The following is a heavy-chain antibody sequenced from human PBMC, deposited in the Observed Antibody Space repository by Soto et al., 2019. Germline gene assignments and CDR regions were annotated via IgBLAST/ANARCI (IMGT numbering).Heavy chain of an antibody. Sequence: PGGSLRLSCAASGFTFSDYYMSWIRQAPGKGLEWVSYISSSGSTIYYADSVKGRFTISRDNAKNSLYLQMNSLRAEDTAVYYCARWYDFWSGYSPFYYYYYMDVWGKGTTVTVSS. CDR1: GFTFSDYY. CDR2: ISSSGSTI. V-gene: IGHV3-11*01. J-gene: IGHJ6*03. D-gene: IGHD3-3*01. CDR3: ARWYDFWSGYSPFYYYYYMDV.